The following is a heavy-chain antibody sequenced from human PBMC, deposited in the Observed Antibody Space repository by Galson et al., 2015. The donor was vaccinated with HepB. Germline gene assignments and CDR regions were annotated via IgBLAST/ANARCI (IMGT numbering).Heavy chain of an antibody. CDR1: GFTFSNNA. Sequence: SLRLSCAASGFTFSNNAMAWVRQAPGKGLEWVSTISSSGENTYYPDAMKGRFTISRDNSRNTLSLQMNSLRAEDTAVYYCAKEFWPQVVDYWGQGTLVTVSS. CDR3: AKEFWPQVVDY. V-gene: IGHV3-23*01. CDR2: ISSSGENT. J-gene: IGHJ4*02.